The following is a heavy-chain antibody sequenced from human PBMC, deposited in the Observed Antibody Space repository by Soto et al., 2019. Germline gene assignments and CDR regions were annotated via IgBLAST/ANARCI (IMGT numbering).Heavy chain of an antibody. CDR2: INHSGST. D-gene: IGHD3-9*01. V-gene: IGHV4-34*01. CDR3: SRPGAILTGQYYVDV. CDR1: GGSFSGYY. J-gene: IGHJ6*03. Sequence: QMQLQQWGAGLLKPSETLSLTCAVYGGSFSGYYWSWIRQPPGKGLEWIGEINHSGSTNYNPSLKSRVTISVDTSKNQFSLKLGSVTAADKDVYYCSRPGAILTGQYYVDVWGKGTTVTVSS.